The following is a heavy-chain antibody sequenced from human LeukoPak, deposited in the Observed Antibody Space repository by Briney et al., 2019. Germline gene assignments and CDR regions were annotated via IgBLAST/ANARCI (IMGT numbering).Heavy chain of an antibody. V-gene: IGHV3-74*01. J-gene: IGHJ4*02. CDR1: GFTFSSYW. CDR3: AKDLWDAAVAGPFDY. Sequence: GGSLRLSCAASGFTFSSYWMHWVRQAPGKGLVWVSRINSDGSSTNYADSVKGRFTISRDNSKNTLYLQMNSLRAEDTAVYYCAKDLWDAAVAGPFDYWGQGTLVTVSS. D-gene: IGHD6-19*01. CDR2: INSDGSST.